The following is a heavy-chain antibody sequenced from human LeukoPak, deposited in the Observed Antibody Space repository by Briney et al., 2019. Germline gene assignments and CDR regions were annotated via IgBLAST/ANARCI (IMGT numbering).Heavy chain of an antibody. J-gene: IGHJ6*02. V-gene: IGHV3-66*01. CDR1: GFTVGSNY. CDR2: IYSGGDT. Sequence: GGSLRLSCAASGFTVGSNYMGWVRQAPGKGLQWVSVIYSGGDTYYADSVKGRFTISRDNSRNTLYLQMNYLRAEDTAVYYCARSRVSGNYGMDVWGQRTTVAVSS. D-gene: IGHD3-10*01. CDR3: ARSRVSGNYGMDV.